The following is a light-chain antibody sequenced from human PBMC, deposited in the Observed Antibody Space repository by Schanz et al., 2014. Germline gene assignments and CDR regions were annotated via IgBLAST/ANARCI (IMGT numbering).Light chain of an antibody. V-gene: IGLV2-14*03. CDR2: DVS. Sequence: QSALTQPASVSGSPGQSITISCTGTSSDVGGYNFVSWYQQHPGKAPKLMIYDVSNRPSGVSNRFSGSKSDNTASLTISGFQAEDEADYYCGSYTSSSTVVFGGGTKLTVL. CDR1: SSDVGGYNF. J-gene: IGLJ3*02. CDR3: GSYTSSSTVV.